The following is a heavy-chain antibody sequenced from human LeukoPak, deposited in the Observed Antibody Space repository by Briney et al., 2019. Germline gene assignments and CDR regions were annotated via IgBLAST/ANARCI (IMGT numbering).Heavy chain of an antibody. Sequence: GGSLRLSCAAPGITFSNYNMNWVRQAPGKGLEWISSITSSSSYTFYADSVKGRFTISRDNAKNSLFLQMNSLRVEDTAVYYCSGGSRFVDYWGQGTLVTVSS. CDR1: GITFSNYN. CDR2: ITSSSSYT. CDR3: SGGSRFVDY. J-gene: IGHJ4*02. D-gene: IGHD3-16*01. V-gene: IGHV3-21*01.